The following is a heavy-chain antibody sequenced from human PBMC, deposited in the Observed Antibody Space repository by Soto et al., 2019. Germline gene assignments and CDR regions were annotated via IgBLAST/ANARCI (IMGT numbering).Heavy chain of an antibody. CDR2: ISSSSSYI. J-gene: IGHJ4*02. V-gene: IGHV3-21*01. CDR1: GFTFSSYS. Sequence: GGSLRLSCAASGFTFSSYSMNWVRQAPGKGLEWVSSISSSSSYIYYADSVKGRFTISRDNAKNSLYLQMNSLRAEDTAVYYCAREYCSGGSCYSWGSLGIYYFDYWGQGTLVTVSS. D-gene: IGHD2-15*01. CDR3: AREYCSGGSCYSWGSLGIYYFDY.